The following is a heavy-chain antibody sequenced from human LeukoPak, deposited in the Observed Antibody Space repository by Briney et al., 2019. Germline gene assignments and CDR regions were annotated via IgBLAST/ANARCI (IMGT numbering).Heavy chain of an antibody. Sequence: GGSLRLSCAASGFTFSNAWMSWVRQAPGKGLEWAGRIKSKADGGTTDYAAPVKGRFTISRDDSKNTLYLQMNSLKTEDTAVYYCTTASYWGQGTLVTVSS. CDR2: IKSKADGGTT. V-gene: IGHV3-15*01. CDR1: GFTFSNAW. J-gene: IGHJ4*02. CDR3: TTASY.